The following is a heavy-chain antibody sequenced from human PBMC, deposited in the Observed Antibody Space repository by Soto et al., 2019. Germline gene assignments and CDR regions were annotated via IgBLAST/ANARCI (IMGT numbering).Heavy chain of an antibody. J-gene: IGHJ6*02. Sequence: SVKVSCKASGGTFSSYAISWVRQAPGQGLEWMGGIIPIFGTANYAQKFQGRVTITADESTSTAYMELSSLRSEDTAVYYCARDGSIFGVGTADYYYYGMDVWGQGTTVTVSS. CDR3: ARDGSIFGVGTADYYYYGMDV. D-gene: IGHD3-3*01. V-gene: IGHV1-69*13. CDR1: GGTFSSYA. CDR2: IIPIFGTA.